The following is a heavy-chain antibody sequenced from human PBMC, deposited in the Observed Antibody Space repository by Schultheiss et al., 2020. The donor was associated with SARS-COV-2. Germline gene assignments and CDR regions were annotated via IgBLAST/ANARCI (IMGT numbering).Heavy chain of an antibody. J-gene: IGHJ6*02. Sequence: GGSLRLSCAASGFTFSSYAMHWVRQAPGKGLEYVSAISSNGGSTYYADSVKGRFTISRDNSKNTLYLQMSSLRAEDTAVYYCARALTTVTTPGYYYGMDVWGQGTTVTVSS. D-gene: IGHD4-11*01. CDR1: GFTFSSYA. V-gene: IGHV3-64D*06. CDR2: ISSNGGST. CDR3: ARALTTVTTPGYYYGMDV.